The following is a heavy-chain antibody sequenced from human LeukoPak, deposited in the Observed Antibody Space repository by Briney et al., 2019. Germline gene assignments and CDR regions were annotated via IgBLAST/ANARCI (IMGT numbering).Heavy chain of an antibody. V-gene: IGHV3-33*01. CDR2: IWYDGSNK. J-gene: IGHJ6*02. CDR1: GFTFSSYG. CDR3: ARDYLAHGSGSPVTYYGMDV. D-gene: IGHD3-10*01. Sequence: AGGSLRLSCAASGFTFSSYGMHWVRQAPGKGLEWVAVIWYDGSNKYYADSVKGRFTISRDNSKNTLYLQMNSLRPEDTAVYYCARDYLAHGSGSPVTYYGMDVWGQGTTVTVSS.